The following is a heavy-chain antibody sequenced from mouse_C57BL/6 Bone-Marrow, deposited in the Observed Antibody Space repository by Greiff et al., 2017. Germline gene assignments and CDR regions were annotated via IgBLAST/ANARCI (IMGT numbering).Heavy chain of an antibody. CDR2: ISDGGSYT. Sequence: EVKLVESGGGLVKPGGSLKLSCAASGFTFSSYAMSWVRQTPEQRLEWVATISDGGSYTYYPDNVKGRFTISRDNAKNNLYLQMSHLKSEDTAMYYCARGLRFDYWGQGTTLTVSS. CDR3: ARGLRFDY. V-gene: IGHV5-4*03. CDR1: GFTFSSYA. D-gene: IGHD2-12*01. J-gene: IGHJ2*01.